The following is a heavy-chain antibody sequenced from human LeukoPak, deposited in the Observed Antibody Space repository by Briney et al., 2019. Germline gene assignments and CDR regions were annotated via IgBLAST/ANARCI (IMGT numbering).Heavy chain of an antibody. J-gene: IGHJ3*02. D-gene: IGHD5-24*01. V-gene: IGHV4-34*01. CDR3: ARVYGRWLRFNAFDI. Sequence: SETLSLTCAVYGGSFSGYYWSWIRQPPGKGLEWIGEINHSGSTNYNPSLKSRVTISVDTSKNQFSLKLSSVTAADTAVYYCARVYGRWLRFNAFDIWGQGTMVTVSS. CDR2: INHSGST. CDR1: GGSFSGYY.